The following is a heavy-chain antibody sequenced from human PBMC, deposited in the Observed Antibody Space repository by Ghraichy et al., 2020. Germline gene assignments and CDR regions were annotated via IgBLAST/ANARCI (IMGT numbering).Heavy chain of an antibody. J-gene: IGHJ5*02. CDR1: GFSFFRHA. Sequence: GGSLRLSCVGSGFSFFRHAMSWVRQAPGQGLEWVSVISGGGANPFYADSVKGRFTISRDNSRATVFLQMNSLRADDSAVYYCARGPLAKEIDLWGQGTLVTVSS. V-gene: IGHV3-23*01. CDR3: ARGPLAKEIDL. CDR2: ISGGGANP.